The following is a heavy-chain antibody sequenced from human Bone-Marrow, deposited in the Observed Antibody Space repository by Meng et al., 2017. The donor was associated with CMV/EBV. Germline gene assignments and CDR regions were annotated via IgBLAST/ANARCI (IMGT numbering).Heavy chain of an antibody. CDR1: GYTFTSYD. Sequence: ASVKVSCKASGYTFTSYDINWVRQATGQGLEWMGWMNPNSGNTGYAQKFQGRVTMARNTSISTAYMERSSLRTGDTAEYSSARGTYSSSSAYYGMDVWGQGTTVTVSS. CDR3: ARGTYSSSSAYYGMDV. CDR2: MNPNSGNT. D-gene: IGHD6-6*01. J-gene: IGHJ6*02. V-gene: IGHV1-8*02.